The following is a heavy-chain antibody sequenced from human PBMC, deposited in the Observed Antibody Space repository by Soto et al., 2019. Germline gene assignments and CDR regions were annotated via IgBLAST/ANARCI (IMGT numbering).Heavy chain of an antibody. V-gene: IGHV3-23*01. J-gene: IGHJ5*02. CDR3: AKDAGGGEKVVPPNWFDP. Sequence: EVQLLESGGGLVQPGGSLRLSCAASGFTFSSYAMSWVRQAPGKGLEWVSAISGSGGSTYYADSVKGRFTISRDNSKNTLYMQMNSLTAENTAVSYCAKDAGGGEKVVPPNWFDPWGQGTLVTVSS. CDR1: GFTFSSYA. CDR2: ISGSGGST. D-gene: IGHD2-2*01.